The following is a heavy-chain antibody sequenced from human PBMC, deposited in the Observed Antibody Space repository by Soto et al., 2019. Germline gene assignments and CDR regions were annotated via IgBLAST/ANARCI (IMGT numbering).Heavy chain of an antibody. J-gene: IGHJ4*02. CDR1: GYTITSYG. CDR2: ISAYNGNT. V-gene: IGHV1-18*01. Sequence: ASVKVSCKASGYTITSYGISWVRQAPGQGLEWMGWISAYNGNTNYAQKLQGRVTMTTDTSTSTAYMELRSLRSDDTAVYYCARDLAPPLAPDYWGQGTLVTVSS. CDR3: ARDLAPPLAPDY. D-gene: IGHD3-16*01.